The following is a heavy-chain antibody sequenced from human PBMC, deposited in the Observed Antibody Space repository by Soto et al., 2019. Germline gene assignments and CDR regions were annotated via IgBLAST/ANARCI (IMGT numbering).Heavy chain of an antibody. CDR2: ILHDGNNK. D-gene: IGHD3-10*01. CDR1: GFTISNYI. Sequence: QVQLVESGGGVVQPGRSLRLYCAASGFTISNYIMHWVRQAPGKGLEWVAMILHDGNNKYYADSVKGRFTISRDNSKNTLYLQMNSLRTEDTAMYYCARDDEDGSYCDLGYWGQGTLVTVSS. V-gene: IGHV3-30-3*01. J-gene: IGHJ4*02. CDR3: ARDDEDGSYCDLGY.